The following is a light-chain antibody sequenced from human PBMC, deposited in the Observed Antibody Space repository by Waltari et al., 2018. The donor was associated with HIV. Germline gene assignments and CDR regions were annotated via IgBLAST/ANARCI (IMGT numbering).Light chain of an antibody. CDR1: SSNIWRNY. J-gene: IGLJ3*02. Sequence: QSVLTQPPSVSAAPGQKVTISCSGSSSNIWRNYVSWYQQLPGAAPKLLIYGQTEGPSGIPDRFLCSKAGTSATLGITGLQTGDEGDYYCGTWDSSLGGWVFGGGTKLAVL. CDR2: GQT. V-gene: IGLV1-51*01. CDR3: GTWDSSLGGWV.